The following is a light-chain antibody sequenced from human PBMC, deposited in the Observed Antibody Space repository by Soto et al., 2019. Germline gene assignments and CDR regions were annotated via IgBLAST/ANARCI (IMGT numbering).Light chain of an antibody. CDR2: GYT. CDR3: QSYDSDVSAWV. J-gene: IGLJ3*02. CDR1: SSNIGSNYD. V-gene: IGLV1-40*01. Sequence: QSVLTQPPSVSGAPGQTVTISCAGTSSNIGSNYDVHWYQHLPGTAPKLLIFGYTNQPSGVPDRFSGSKSGTSASLAITGLQSEDEAAYYCQSYDSDVSAWVFGGGTKVTVL.